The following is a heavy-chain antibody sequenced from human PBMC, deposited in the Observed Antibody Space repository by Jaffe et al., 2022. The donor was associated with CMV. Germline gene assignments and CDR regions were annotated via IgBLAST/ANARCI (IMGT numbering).Heavy chain of an antibody. D-gene: IGHD1-26*01. CDR3: ARVVGSIVGATTPLRAFDI. V-gene: IGHV4-59*01. J-gene: IGHJ3*02. CDR2: IYYSGST. CDR1: GGSISSYY. Sequence: QVQLQESGPGLVKPSETLSLTCTVSGGSISSYYWSWIRQPPGKGLEWIGYIYYSGSTNYNPSLKSRVTISVDTSKNQFSLKLSSVTAADTAVYYCARVVGSIVGATTPLRAFDIWGQGTMVTVSS.